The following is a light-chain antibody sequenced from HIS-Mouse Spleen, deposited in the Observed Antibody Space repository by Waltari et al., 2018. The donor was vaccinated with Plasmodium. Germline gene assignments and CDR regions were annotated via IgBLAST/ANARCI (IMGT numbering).Light chain of an antibody. CDR2: EDS. J-gene: IGLJ3*02. CDR3: YSTDSSGNHRV. Sequence: SYELTQPPSVSVSPGQTARITCPGDALPKKYAYWYQQKSGQAPVLVSYEDSKRPSGIPGRFSGTSSGTKATVTISGAQVEDEADYYCYSTDSSGNHRVFGGGTKLTVL. CDR1: ALPKKY. V-gene: IGLV3-10*01.